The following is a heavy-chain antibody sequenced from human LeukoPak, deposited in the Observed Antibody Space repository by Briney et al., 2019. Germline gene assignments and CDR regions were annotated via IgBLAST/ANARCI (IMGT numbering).Heavy chain of an antibody. Sequence: GGSLRLSCAASGFTFSSYAMHWVRQAPGKGLEWVAVISYDGSNKYYADSVKGRFTISRDNSKNTLYLQMNSLRAEDTAVYYCARGSLWLQLEYWGQGTRVTVPS. V-gene: IGHV3-30-3*01. J-gene: IGHJ4*02. CDR1: GFTFSSYA. D-gene: IGHD5-24*01. CDR2: ISYDGSNK. CDR3: ARGSLWLQLEY.